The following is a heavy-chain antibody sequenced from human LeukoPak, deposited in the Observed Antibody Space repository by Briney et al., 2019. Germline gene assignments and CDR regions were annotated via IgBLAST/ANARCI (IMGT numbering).Heavy chain of an antibody. CDR1: GFTFSPYA. Sequence: PGGSLRLSCAASGFTFSPYAMHWVRRAPGKGLEYVSAISSDGSSTYYANSVKGRFTISRDNSKNTLYLQMGSLRPEDMAVYYCAKGGSYHGSGSYYNEALDYWGQGTLVTVSS. J-gene: IGHJ4*02. V-gene: IGHV3-64*01. CDR3: AKGGSYHGSGSYYNEALDY. CDR2: ISSDGSST. D-gene: IGHD3-10*01.